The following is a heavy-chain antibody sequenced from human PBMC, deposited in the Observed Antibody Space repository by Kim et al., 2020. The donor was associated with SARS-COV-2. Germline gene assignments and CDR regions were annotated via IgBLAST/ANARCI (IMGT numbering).Heavy chain of an antibody. J-gene: IGHJ5*02. V-gene: IGHV3-23*01. Sequence: GGSLRLSCVASGFNFSIHAMIWVRQAPGKGLEWVAGIDSAGGAYHADSVKGRFRISRDNSKNTFYLQMTTQRVDDTAVYFCAKEGYVSGFPWGQGTLVT. D-gene: IGHD3-10*01. CDR1: GFNFSIHA. CDR2: IDSAGGA. CDR3: AKEGYVSGFP.